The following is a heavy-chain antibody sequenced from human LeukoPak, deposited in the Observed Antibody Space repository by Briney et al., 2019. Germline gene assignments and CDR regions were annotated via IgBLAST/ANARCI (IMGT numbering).Heavy chain of an antibody. Sequence: PPETLSLTCTVSGGSISSYYWSWIRQPPGKGLEWIGYIYYSGSTNYNPSLKSRVTISVDTSKNQFSLKLSSVTAADTAVYYCARGYFDWFPNWFDPWGQGTLVTVSS. CDR3: ARGYFDWFPNWFDP. D-gene: IGHD3-9*01. CDR1: GGSISSYY. CDR2: IYYSGST. J-gene: IGHJ5*02. V-gene: IGHV4-59*08.